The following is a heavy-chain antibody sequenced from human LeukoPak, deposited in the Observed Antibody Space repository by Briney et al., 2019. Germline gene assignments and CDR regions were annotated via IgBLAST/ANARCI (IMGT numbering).Heavy chain of an antibody. J-gene: IGHJ4*02. Sequence: SETLSLTCGVYGGSFSGNYWSWIRQPPGKGLEWIGEINHSGSTTYNPSLKSRVTISVDTSKNQFSLKVSSVTAADTAVYYCARHYGSESYYDYWGQGTLVTVSS. D-gene: IGHD3-10*01. CDR2: INHSGST. CDR1: GGSFSGNY. V-gene: IGHV4-34*01. CDR3: ARHYGSESYYDY.